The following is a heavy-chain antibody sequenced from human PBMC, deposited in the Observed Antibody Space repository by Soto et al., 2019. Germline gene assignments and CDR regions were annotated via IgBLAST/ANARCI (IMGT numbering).Heavy chain of an antibody. CDR3: ASGTLWFGELPDY. D-gene: IGHD3-10*01. CDR1: GGSFSGYY. Sequence: SETLSLTCAVYGGSFSGYYWSWIRQPPGKGLEWIGEINHSGSTNYNPSLKSRVTISVDTSKNQFSLKLSSVTVADTAVYYCASGTLWFGELPDYWGQGTLVTVSS. V-gene: IGHV4-34*01. J-gene: IGHJ4*02. CDR2: INHSGST.